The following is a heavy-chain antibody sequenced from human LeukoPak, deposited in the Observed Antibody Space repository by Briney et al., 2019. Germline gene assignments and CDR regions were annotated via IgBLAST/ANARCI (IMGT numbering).Heavy chain of an antibody. Sequence: PGGSLRLSCAASGFTFSSYVMHWVRQAPGKGLEWVAIISYDGSNEYYADSVKGRFTISRDNSKNTLYLQMNSLRAADTAVYYCARTPAASLIKNNWFDPWGQGTLVTVSS. CDR1: GFTFSSYV. V-gene: IGHV3-30*04. D-gene: IGHD2-2*01. CDR3: ARTPAASLIKNNWFDP. J-gene: IGHJ5*02. CDR2: ISYDGSNE.